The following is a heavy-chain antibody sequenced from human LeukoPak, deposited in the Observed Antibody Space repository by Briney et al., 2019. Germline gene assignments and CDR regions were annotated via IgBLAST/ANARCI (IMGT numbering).Heavy chain of an antibody. J-gene: IGHJ4*02. CDR3: ARQIVGATHRFDY. CDR1: GGSISSSSYY. Sequence: SETLSLTCTVSGGSISSSSYYWGWIRQPPGKGLEWIGSTYYSGSTYYNPSLKSRVTISVDTSKNQFSLKLSSVTAADTAVYYCARQIVGATHRFDYWGQGTLVTVSS. CDR2: TYYSGST. D-gene: IGHD1-26*01. V-gene: IGHV4-39*01.